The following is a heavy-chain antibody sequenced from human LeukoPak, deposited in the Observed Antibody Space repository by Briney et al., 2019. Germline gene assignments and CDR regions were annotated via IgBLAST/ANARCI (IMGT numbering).Heavy chain of an antibody. D-gene: IGHD1-26*01. Sequence: PSETLSLTCAVYGGSFSGYYWSWIRQPAGRGLEFIGRIYSSGDTNYNPSLQSRVTISADTSKNQFSLKLSSVTAADTAVYYCARDYRLTQLQHWGQGTLITVSS. CDR3: ARDYRLTQLQH. CDR2: IYSSGDT. J-gene: IGHJ1*01. CDR1: GGSFSGYY. V-gene: IGHV4-4*07.